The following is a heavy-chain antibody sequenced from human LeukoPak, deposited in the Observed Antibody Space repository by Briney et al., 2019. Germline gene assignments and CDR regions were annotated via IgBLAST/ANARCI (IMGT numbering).Heavy chain of an antibody. CDR2: IWYDGSNK. D-gene: IGHD2-2*01. V-gene: IGHV3-33*01. CDR3: AREPVRYCSSTSCYVQGDDAFDI. Sequence: GGSLRLSCAASGVTFSSYGMHWVRQAPGKGLEWVAVIWYDGSNKYYADSVKGRFTISRDNSKNTLYLQMNSLRAEDTAVYYCAREPVRYCSSTSCYVQGDDAFDIWGQGTMVTVSS. J-gene: IGHJ3*02. CDR1: GVTFSSYG.